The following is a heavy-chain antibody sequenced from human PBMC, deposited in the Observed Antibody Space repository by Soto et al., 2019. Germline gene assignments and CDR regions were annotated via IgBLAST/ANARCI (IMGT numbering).Heavy chain of an antibody. Sequence: EVPLLEPGGGLVHPGGALRLSCEVSGFTFSSYAMNWVSQAPGKGLEWVSDISGSGSSTYYADSVKGRLTISRDNAKNTRYLKRNSLRADDTAVYYCSKGRGLGTSVPAATPSDYLGQGSLVTVS. CDR2: ISGSGSST. V-gene: IGHV3-23*01. CDR3: SKGRGLGTSVPAATPSDY. J-gene: IGHJ4*02. D-gene: IGHD2-2*02. CDR1: GFTFSSYA.